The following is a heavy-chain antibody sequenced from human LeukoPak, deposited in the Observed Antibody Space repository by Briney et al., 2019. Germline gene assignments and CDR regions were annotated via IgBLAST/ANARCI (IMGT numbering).Heavy chain of an antibody. CDR3: AKDGDYDFWSGLYYYMDV. V-gene: IGHV3-30*18. J-gene: IGHJ6*03. D-gene: IGHD3-3*01. CDR2: ISYDGSNK. CDR1: GFTFSSYG. Sequence: GRSLRLSCAASGFTFSSYGMHWVRQAPGKGLEWVAVISYDGSNKYYADSVKGRFTISRDNSKNTLYPQMNSLRAEDTAVYYCAKDGDYDFWSGLYYYMDVWGKGTTVTVSS.